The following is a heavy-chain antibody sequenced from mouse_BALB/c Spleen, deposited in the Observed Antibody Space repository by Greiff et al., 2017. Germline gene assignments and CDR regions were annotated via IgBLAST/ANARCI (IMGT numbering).Heavy chain of an antibody. CDR1: GYTFTDYA. CDR2: ISTYYGDA. J-gene: IGHJ2*01. Sequence: VKLVESGAELVRPGVSVKISCKGSGYTFTDYAMHWVKQSHAKSLEWIGVISTYYGDASYNQKFKGKATMTVDKSSSTAYMELARLTSEDSAIYYCARNVDYFDYWGQGTTLTVSS. CDR3: ARNVDYFDY. V-gene: IGHV1S137*01.